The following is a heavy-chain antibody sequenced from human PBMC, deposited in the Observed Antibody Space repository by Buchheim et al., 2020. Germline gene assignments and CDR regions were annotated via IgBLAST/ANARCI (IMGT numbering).Heavy chain of an antibody. V-gene: IGHV4-59*04. CDR1: GGSISSYY. Sequence: QVQLQESGPGLVKPSETLSLTCTVSGGSISSYYWSWIRQPPGKGLEWIGSISYSGITYYTPSLKSRVTMSVDTSKDQFSLKLSSVTAADTAVYYCAKSGKMYQYYYMDVWGKGTT. D-gene: IGHD2-2*01. J-gene: IGHJ6*03. CDR2: ISYSGIT. CDR3: AKSGKMYQYYYMDV.